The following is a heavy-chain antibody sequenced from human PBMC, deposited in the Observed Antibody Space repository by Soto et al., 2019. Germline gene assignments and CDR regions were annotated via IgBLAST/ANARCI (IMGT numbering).Heavy chain of an antibody. D-gene: IGHD3-16*01. J-gene: IGHJ4*02. CDR2: IYYSGNA. CDR3: ARGGSYSDF. CDR1: GGSISSGDYY. Sequence: QVQLQESGQGLVKPSQTLSLTCTVSGGSISSGDYYWSWIRQPPGKGLEWIGYIYYSGNAYYNPSLKSRVAISVDTSKNQLSLNLASVTAADTAVYYCARGGSYSDFWGQGTLVTVSS. V-gene: IGHV4-30-4*01.